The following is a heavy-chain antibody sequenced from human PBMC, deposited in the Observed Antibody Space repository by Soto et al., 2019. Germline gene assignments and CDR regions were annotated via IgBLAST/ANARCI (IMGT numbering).Heavy chain of an antibody. CDR2: IDPSDSYT. J-gene: IGHJ6*02. CDR3: ARRPYGSNYYYYYGMDV. V-gene: IGHV5-10-1*01. D-gene: IGHD3-10*01. CDR1: GYSFTSYW. Sequence: PGESLKISCKGSGYSFTSYWISWVRQMPGKGLEWMGRIDPSDSYTNYSPSFQGHVTISADKSISTAYLQWSSLKASDTSMYYCARRPYGSNYYYYYGMDVWGQGTTVTVSS.